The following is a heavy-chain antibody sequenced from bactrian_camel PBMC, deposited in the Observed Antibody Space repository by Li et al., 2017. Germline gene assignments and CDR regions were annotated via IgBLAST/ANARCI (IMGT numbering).Heavy chain of an antibody. CDR1: GYTASTYC. V-gene: IGHV3S26*01. J-gene: IGHJ7*01. D-gene: IGHD7*01. CDR2: IASDGDT. Sequence: WSLGLACTASGYTASTYCMAWFRQAPGKEREGVAAIASDGDTSYAASVKGRFTISRDNAKNTLYLQMNSLKDEDTAMYTCGVSQYTRVIPGGGGCYFGMNYWGKGTQVTVS.